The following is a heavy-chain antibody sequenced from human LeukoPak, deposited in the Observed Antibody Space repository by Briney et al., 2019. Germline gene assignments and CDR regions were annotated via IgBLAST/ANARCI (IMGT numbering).Heavy chain of an antibody. CDR2: IYTSGST. Sequence: SETLSLTCTVSGGSISSYYWSWIRQPAGKGLEWIGRIYTSGSTNYNPSLKSRVTMSVDTSKNQFSLKLSSVTAADTAVYYCARLEYYDDKGYNWFDPWGQGTLVTVSS. D-gene: IGHD4-17*01. V-gene: IGHV4-4*07. CDR3: ARLEYYDDKGYNWFDP. CDR1: GGSISSYY. J-gene: IGHJ5*02.